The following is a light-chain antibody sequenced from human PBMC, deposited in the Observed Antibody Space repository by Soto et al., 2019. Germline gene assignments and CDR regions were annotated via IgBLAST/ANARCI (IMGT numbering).Light chain of an antibody. J-gene: IGKJ1*01. CDR3: QKYNSART. CDR2: GTS. Sequence: EIVLTQSPGTLSLSPGERATLSCRASQTFSSIYLAWYQQKPGQAPRLLIFGTSSRASGIPDRFSGGGSGTDFTLTISRLEPEDVATYYCQKYNSARTFGQGTKVDIK. V-gene: IGKV3-20*01. CDR1: QTFSSIY.